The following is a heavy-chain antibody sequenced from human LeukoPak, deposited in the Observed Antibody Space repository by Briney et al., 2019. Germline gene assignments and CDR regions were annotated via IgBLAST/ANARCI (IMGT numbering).Heavy chain of an antibody. Sequence: GASVKVSCKASGYTFTSYYMHWVRQAPGQGLEWMEIINPSGGSTSYAQKFQGRVTMTRDMSTSTVYMELSSLRSEDTAVYYCARAQAARDHWFDPWGQGTLVTVSS. CDR2: INPSGGST. D-gene: IGHD6-6*01. CDR1: GYTFTSYY. CDR3: ARAQAARDHWFDP. J-gene: IGHJ5*02. V-gene: IGHV1-46*01.